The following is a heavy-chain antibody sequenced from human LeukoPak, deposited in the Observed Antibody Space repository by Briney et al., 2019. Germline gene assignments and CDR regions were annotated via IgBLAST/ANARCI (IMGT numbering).Heavy chain of an antibody. V-gene: IGHV4-39*07. D-gene: IGHD3-3*01. J-gene: IGHJ3*02. CDR3: ARPRRSGYLIDAFDI. CDR2: INHSGST. CDR1: GGSISSGGFY. Sequence: SETLSLTCTVSGGSISSGGFYWSWIRQPPGKGLEWIGEINHSGSTNYNPSLKSRVTISVDTSKNQFSLKLSSVTAADTAVYYCARPRRSGYLIDAFDIWGQGTMVTVSS.